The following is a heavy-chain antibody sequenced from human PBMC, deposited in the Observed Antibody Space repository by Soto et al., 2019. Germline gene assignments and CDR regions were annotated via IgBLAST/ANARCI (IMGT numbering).Heavy chain of an antibody. D-gene: IGHD3-10*01. J-gene: IGHJ6*02. CDR3: AVANVREILIFESSGMHV. V-gene: IGHV1-69*01. CDR1: GGSFNNYA. Sequence: QVHLVQSGAEVKKPGSSVKVSCKTSGGSFNNYAVSWVRQAPGQGLEWMGGIIPNFDTPNYAQKFQDRVTIIADESTSTVYKELMSLRSNDTAVYYCAVANVREILIFESSGMHVWGQGTTVIVSS. CDR2: IIPNFDTP.